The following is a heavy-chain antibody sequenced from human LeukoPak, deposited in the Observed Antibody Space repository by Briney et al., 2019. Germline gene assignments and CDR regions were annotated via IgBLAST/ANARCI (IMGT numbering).Heavy chain of an antibody. Sequence: PGGSLRLSCKGSGFTFGDYAMNWVRQAPGKGLEWVGFIRSKTYGGTAEYGASVEGRFTISRDDSKGVAYLQIDSLKTGDTAFYYCIRADSSTWRGWFDPWGQGTLVTVSS. CDR3: IRADSSTWRGWFDP. V-gene: IGHV3-49*04. CDR2: IRSKTYGGTA. CDR1: GFTFGDYA. D-gene: IGHD6-13*01. J-gene: IGHJ5*01.